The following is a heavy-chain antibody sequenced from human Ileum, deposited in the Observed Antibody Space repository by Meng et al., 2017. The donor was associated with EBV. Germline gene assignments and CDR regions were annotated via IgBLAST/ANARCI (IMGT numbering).Heavy chain of an antibody. Sequence: QVRLNESGQGLLKPSETLSLPCTVSGGSISSYYWSWIRQPPGKGLEWIGYIYYSGSTNYNPSLKSRVTISVDTSKNQFSLNLSSVTAADTAVYYCARGGWSLDYWGQGTLVTVSS. CDR1: GGSISSYY. J-gene: IGHJ4*02. CDR2: IYYSGST. D-gene: IGHD2-15*01. CDR3: ARGGWSLDY. V-gene: IGHV4-59*08.